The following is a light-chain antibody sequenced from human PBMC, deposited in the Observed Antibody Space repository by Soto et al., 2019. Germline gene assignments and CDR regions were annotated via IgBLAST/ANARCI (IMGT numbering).Light chain of an antibody. J-gene: IGLJ3*02. CDR3: SSYTTSSTLV. CDR2: EVS. CDR1: NSDIGSYNR. Sequence: QSALTQPPSVSGSPGQSVTISCSGTNSDIGSYNRVSWYQQPPGTAPKLIIYEVSHRPSGVPARFSGSKSANAASLTISGLQAEDEADYYFSSYTTSSTLVFGGGTKLTVL. V-gene: IGLV2-18*02.